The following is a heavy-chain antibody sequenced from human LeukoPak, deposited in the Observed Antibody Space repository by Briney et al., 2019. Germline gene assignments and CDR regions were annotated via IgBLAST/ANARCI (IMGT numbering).Heavy chain of an antibody. CDR3: ARGINSAFDI. V-gene: IGHV6-1*01. J-gene: IGHJ3*02. D-gene: IGHD2/OR15-2a*01. CDR1: GDSFFNNDVA. Sequence: SQTLSLTCVISGDSFFNNDVAWNWIRQSPSRGLEWLGRTYYRSRWFNGYVVSVKGRLTINPDTSRNQFSLHLNSVTPEDTAVYYCARGINSAFDIWGQGTLVTVSS. CDR2: TYYRSRWFN.